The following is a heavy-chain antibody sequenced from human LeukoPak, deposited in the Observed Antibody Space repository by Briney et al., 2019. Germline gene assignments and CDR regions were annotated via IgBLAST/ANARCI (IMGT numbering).Heavy chain of an antibody. V-gene: IGHV3-43D*03. D-gene: IGHD3-16*01. CDR2: ISWDGGST. CDR1: GFTFDDYA. CDR3: AKGTRPTGWGPSFDY. J-gene: IGHJ4*02. Sequence: QPGGSLRLSCAAAGFTFDDYAMHCVRHAPGKGLGWVSLISWDGGSTYYADSVKGRFTISRDNSKNSLYLQMNSLRAEDTALYYCAKGTRPTGWGPSFDYWGQGTLVTVSS.